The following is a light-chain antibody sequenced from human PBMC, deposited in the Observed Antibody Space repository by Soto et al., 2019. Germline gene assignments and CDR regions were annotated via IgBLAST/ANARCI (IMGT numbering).Light chain of an antibody. J-gene: IGLJ1*01. CDR1: NSNIGAGYD. CDR3: QSYDSRLSNYV. V-gene: IGLV1-40*01. CDR2: GNI. Sequence: QSVLTQPPLVSGAPGQRVTISCTGSNSNIGAGYDVHWYQQFPGTAPKLLIYGNINRPSGVPDRFSGSKSGPSASLAITGLQAEDEADYYCQSYDSRLSNYVFGGGTKLTVL.